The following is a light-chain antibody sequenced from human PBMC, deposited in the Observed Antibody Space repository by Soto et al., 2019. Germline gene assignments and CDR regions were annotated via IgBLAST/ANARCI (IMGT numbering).Light chain of an antibody. CDR2: DAS. V-gene: IGKV1-5*01. CDR1: QSIGTW. Sequence: DVQMTQSPSTLSASIGDRVSITCRASQSIGTWLAWYQQKPGKAPDLLIYDASNLESGVPSRFSGSGSGTEFTLIINGLQPADFATYYCQQYYVYPLTFGGGTKVEIE. J-gene: IGKJ4*01. CDR3: QQYYVYPLT.